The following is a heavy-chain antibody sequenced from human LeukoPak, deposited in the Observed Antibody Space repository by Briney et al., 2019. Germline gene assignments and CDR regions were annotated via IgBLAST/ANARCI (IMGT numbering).Heavy chain of an antibody. CDR1: GFTFSSYA. Sequence: PGGSLRLSCSASGFTFSSYAMHWVRQAPGKGLEYVSAISSNGGSTYYADSVKGRFTISRDNSKNTLDLQMTGLRAEDTAVYYCARERGRGRDSPWFDYWGQGTLVTVSS. V-gene: IGHV3-64D*06. J-gene: IGHJ4*02. CDR2: ISSNGGST. CDR3: ARERGRGRDSPWFDY. D-gene: IGHD1-26*01.